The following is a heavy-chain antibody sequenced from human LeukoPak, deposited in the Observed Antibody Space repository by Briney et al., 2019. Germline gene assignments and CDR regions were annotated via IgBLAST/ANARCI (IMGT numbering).Heavy chain of an antibody. CDR2: ISGSGGST. Sequence: AGGSLRLSCAASGFTFSSYAMSWVRQAPXKXLEWVSAISGSGGSTYYADSVKGRFTISRDNSKNTLYLQMNSLRAEDTAVYYCAKDRRAPTRGLYYYDSSGYVFGFWGQGTLVTVSS. J-gene: IGHJ4*02. CDR1: GFTFSSYA. CDR3: AKDRRAPTRGLYYYDSSGYVFGF. D-gene: IGHD3-22*01. V-gene: IGHV3-23*01.